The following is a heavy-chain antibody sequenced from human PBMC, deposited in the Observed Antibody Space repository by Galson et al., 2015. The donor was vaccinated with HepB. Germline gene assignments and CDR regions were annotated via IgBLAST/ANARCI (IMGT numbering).Heavy chain of an antibody. D-gene: IGHD3-22*01. Sequence: SLRLSCAASGFTFRSYGMHWVRQAPGKGLEWAAVISYAGSNKYYADSVKGRFTISRDNSKNTLYLQMNSLRAEDTAVYYCAKDADSSGYSTFDYWGQGTLVTVSS. V-gene: IGHV3-30*18. CDR2: ISYAGSNK. CDR3: AKDADSSGYSTFDY. J-gene: IGHJ4*02. CDR1: GFTFRSYG.